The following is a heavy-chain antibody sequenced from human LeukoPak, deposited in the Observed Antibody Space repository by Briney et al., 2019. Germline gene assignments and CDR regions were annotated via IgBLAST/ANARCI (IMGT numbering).Heavy chain of an antibody. CDR2: IYSGGST. V-gene: IGHV3-53*01. CDR1: GFTVSSNY. CDR3: AREVRLVVTVTGGWFDP. D-gene: IGHD2-21*02. Sequence: PGGSLRLSCAASGFTVSSNYMSWVRQAPGKGLEWVSVIYSGGSTYYADSVKGRFTISRDNSKNTLYLQMNGLRAEDTAVYYCAREVRLVVTVTGGWFDPWGQGTLVTVSS. J-gene: IGHJ5*02.